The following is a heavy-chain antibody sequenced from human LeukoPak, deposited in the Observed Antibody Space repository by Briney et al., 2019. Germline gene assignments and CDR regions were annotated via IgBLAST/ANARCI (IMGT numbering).Heavy chain of an antibody. CDR3: ARRTRSGYVEAFDI. Sequence: GGSLRLSCAASGFTFSSYAMHWVRQAPGKGLEWVAVISYDGSNKYYADSVKGRFTISRDNSKNTLYLQMNSLRAEDTAVYYCARRTRSGYVEAFDIWGQGTMVTVSS. J-gene: IGHJ3*02. CDR1: GFTFSSYA. V-gene: IGHV3-30*04. D-gene: IGHD3-22*01. CDR2: ISYDGSNK.